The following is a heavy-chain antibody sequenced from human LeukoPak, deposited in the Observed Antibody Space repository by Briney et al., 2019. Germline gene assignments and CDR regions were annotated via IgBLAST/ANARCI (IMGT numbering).Heavy chain of an antibody. D-gene: IGHD6-13*01. V-gene: IGHV3-7*05. J-gene: IGHJ5*02. CDR2: IKQDGSEK. Sequence: GGSLRLSCAASGFTFSSYWMTWVRQAPGKGLEWVAKIKQDGSEKYYVDSVKGRFTISRDNAKNSLYLQMNSLGAEDTAVYYCARSSGYSSSGGLNWFDTWGQGTLVTVSS. CDR1: GFTFSSYW. CDR3: ARSSGYSSSGGLNWFDT.